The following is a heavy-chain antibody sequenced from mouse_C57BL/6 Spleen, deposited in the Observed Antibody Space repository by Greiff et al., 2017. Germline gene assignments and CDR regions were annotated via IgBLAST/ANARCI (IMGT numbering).Heavy chain of an antibody. CDR3: ARGDYYGSSGEGDY. Sequence: QVQLQQSGAELVKPGASVKMSCKASGYTFTSYWITWVKQRPGQGLEWIGDIYPGSGSTNYNEKFKSKATLTVDTASSTAYMQLSSLTSEDSAVYYCARGDYYGSSGEGDYWGQGTTLTVSS. CDR2: IYPGSGST. J-gene: IGHJ2*01. V-gene: IGHV1-55*01. D-gene: IGHD1-1*01. CDR1: GYTFTSYW.